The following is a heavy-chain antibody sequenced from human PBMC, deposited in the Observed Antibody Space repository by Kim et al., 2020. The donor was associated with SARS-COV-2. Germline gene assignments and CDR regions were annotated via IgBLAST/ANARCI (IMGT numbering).Heavy chain of an antibody. CDR2: IKSKTDGGTT. V-gene: IGHV3-15*01. CDR1: GFTFSNAW. J-gene: IGHJ4*02. CDR3: TTDRQWRTTWAY. Sequence: GGSLRLSCAASGFTFSNAWMSWVRQAPGKGLEWVGRIKSKTDGGTTDYAAPVKGRFTISRDDSKNTLYLQMNSLKTEDTAVYYCTTDRQWRTTWAYWGQGTLVTVSS. D-gene: IGHD4-17*01.